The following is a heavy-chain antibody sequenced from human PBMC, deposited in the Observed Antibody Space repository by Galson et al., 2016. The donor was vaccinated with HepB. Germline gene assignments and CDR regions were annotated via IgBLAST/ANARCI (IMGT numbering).Heavy chain of an antibody. V-gene: IGHV3-7*01. CDR3: AREDDHDTNDY. CDR1: GFTFSSYW. D-gene: IGHD3-9*01. Sequence: SLRLSCAASGFTFSSYWMSWVRQTPGKGLEWVANINQDGSAKQFVDSVKGRFIISRDNAKNSLYLQMNSLRAEDTAVYYCAREDDHDTNDYWGQGTLVTVSS. CDR2: INQDGSAK. J-gene: IGHJ4*02.